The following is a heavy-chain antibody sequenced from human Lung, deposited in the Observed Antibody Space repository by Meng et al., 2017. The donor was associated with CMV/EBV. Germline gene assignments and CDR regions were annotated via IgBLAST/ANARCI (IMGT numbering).Heavy chain of an antibody. CDR3: ASFPPPGKQWLVTDY. D-gene: IGHD6-19*01. V-gene: IGHV4-4*02. CDR2: IYHSENT. J-gene: IGHJ4*02. Sequence: QGEVEELGTRLVEPAGNLSLPCAVSSCSNSSIDWWSWVRQPPGKGLEWIGEIYHSENTNYNPSLKSRFTISVDKSTTQFSLKLSSVTAADTAVYYCASFPPPGKQWLVTDYWGQGTLVTVSS. CDR1: SCSNSSIDW.